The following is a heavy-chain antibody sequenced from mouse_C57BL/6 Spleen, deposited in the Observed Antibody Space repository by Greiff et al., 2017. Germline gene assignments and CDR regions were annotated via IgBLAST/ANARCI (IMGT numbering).Heavy chain of an antibody. Sequence: EVQRVESGPGLVKPSQSLSLTCSVTGYSITSGYYWNWIRQFPGNKLEWMGYISYDGSNNYNPSLKNRISITRDTSKNQFFLKLNSVTTEDTATYYCARDLLLRPYYFDYWGQGTTLTVSS. CDR1: GYSITSGYY. D-gene: IGHD1-1*01. CDR3: ARDLLLRPYYFDY. J-gene: IGHJ2*01. V-gene: IGHV3-6*01. CDR2: ISYDGSN.